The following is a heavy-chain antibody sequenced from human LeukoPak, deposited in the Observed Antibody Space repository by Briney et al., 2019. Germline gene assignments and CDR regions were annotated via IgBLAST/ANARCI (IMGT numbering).Heavy chain of an antibody. CDR3: AKRDGSGWYLDS. Sequence: PSETLSLTCAVSSGSISSSNWWSWIRQPPGKGLEWIGEIHHSGSTHYNPSLKSPVTISVDKSKNQFSLKLTSVTAADTAVYYCAKRDGSGWYLDSWGQGTLVTVSS. D-gene: IGHD6-19*01. J-gene: IGHJ4*02. V-gene: IGHV4-4*02. CDR1: SGSISSSNW. CDR2: IHHSGST.